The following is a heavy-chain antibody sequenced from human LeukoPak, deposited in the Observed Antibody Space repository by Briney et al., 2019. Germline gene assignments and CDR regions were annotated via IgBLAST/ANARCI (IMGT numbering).Heavy chain of an antibody. J-gene: IGHJ4*02. CDR2: INGDGSTT. D-gene: IGHD4-23*01. V-gene: IGHV3-74*01. CDR3: ARAHHNYYGGCYDH. CDR1: GFSFSSYW. Sequence: GGSLRLSCVASGFSFSSYWMYWVRQAPGKGLVVVYRINGDGSTTHYADSVKGRFTISRDNANNTLYLQMNSLRAEDTAVYCCARAHHNYYGGCYDHWGRGTLVTVSS.